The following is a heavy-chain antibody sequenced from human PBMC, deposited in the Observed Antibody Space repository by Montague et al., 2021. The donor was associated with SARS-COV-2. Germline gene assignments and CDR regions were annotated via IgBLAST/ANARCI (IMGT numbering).Heavy chain of an antibody. D-gene: IGHD4-23*01. J-gene: IGHJ4*02. Sequence: SETLSLTCAVYGGSFSGYYWTWIRQSPGKGLEWIAEINHSGTTNYNFNPSLRSRVTISVDTSKSQFSPKLSSVTAADTGVYYCARWDPQTLTLIGLRGKSASDYWGQGTLATVSS. CDR2: INHSGTT. V-gene: IGHV4-34*01. CDR1: GGSFSGYY. CDR3: ARWDPQTLTLIGLRGKSASDY.